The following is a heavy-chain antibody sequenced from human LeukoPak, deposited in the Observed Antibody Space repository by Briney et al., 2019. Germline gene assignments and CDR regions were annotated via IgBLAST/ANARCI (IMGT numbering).Heavy chain of an antibody. CDR1: GFTFSNHP. V-gene: IGHV3-23*01. D-gene: IGHD5-12*01. Sequence: PGGSLRLSCAASGFTFSNHPMSWVRQAPGKGLQWVSGISAGGGSTYYADSVKGRFTISRDNSKNTLFLQMNSLRAEDTAVYYCAKDREGLSSGYDLEYFDYWGQGTLVTVSS. CDR2: ISAGGGST. CDR3: AKDREGLSSGYDLEYFDY. J-gene: IGHJ4*02.